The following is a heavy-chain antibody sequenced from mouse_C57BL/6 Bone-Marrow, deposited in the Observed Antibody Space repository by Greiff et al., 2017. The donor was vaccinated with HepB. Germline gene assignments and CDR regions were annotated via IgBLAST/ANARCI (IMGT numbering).Heavy chain of an antibody. J-gene: IGHJ1*01. D-gene: IGHD1-1*01. CDR1: GFSLTSYG. V-gene: IGHV2-4-1*01. CDR3: ARKWGTVVATDWYFDV. Sequence: QVHVKQSGPGLVQPSQSLSITCTVSGFSLTSYGVHWVRQSPGKGLEWLGVIWSGGSTDYNAAFISRLSISKDNSKSQVFFKMNSLQADDTAIYYCARKWGTVVATDWYFDVWGAGTTVTVSS. CDR2: IWSGGST.